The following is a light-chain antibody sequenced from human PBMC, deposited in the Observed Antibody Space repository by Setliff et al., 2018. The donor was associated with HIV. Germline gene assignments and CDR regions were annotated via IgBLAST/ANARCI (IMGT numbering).Light chain of an antibody. Sequence: QSALTQPVSVSGSPGQSITISCTENSSNVGKYDLVAWYRQHPGKAPELTIYEVSKRPAGVSKRFSGSKAGNAASLTISGLQDEDEADYYCCSYAGSNTLIFGGGTK. J-gene: IGLJ2*01. V-gene: IGLV2-23*02. CDR1: SSNVGKYDL. CDR3: CSYAGSNTLI. CDR2: EVS.